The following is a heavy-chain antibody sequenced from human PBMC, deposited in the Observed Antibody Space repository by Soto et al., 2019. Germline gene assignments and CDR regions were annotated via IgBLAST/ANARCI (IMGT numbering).Heavy chain of an antibody. J-gene: IGHJ6*02. CDR1: GGSIRSSSYY. V-gene: IGHV4-39*01. CDR2: VYYGGST. CDR3: AGGDYYHSSGYYFYYYTMDV. Sequence: SETLSLTCTVSGGSIRSSSYYWGWIRQPPGKGLEWIGNVYYGGSTYYNPSLKSRVTMSVETSKSQFSLKLSSVTAADTAVYYCAGGDYYHSSGYYFYYYTMDVWGQGTTVTVSS. D-gene: IGHD3-22*01.